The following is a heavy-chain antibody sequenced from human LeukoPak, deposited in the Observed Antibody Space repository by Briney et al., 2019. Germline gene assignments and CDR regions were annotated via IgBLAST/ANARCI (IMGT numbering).Heavy chain of an antibody. Sequence: GASVKVSCKASGYTFTSYGISWVRQAPGQGLEWMGWISAYNGNTNYAQKLQGRVTMTTDISTSTAYMELRSLRSDDTAVYYCARDCSSTSCYDAFDIWGQGTMVTVSS. J-gene: IGHJ3*02. D-gene: IGHD2-2*01. CDR2: ISAYNGNT. CDR3: ARDCSSTSCYDAFDI. V-gene: IGHV1-18*01. CDR1: GYTFTSYG.